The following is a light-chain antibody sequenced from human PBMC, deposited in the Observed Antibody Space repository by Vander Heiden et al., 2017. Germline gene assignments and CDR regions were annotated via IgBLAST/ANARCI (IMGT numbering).Light chain of an antibody. CDR3: QSYDSSLSAWV. CDR1: SSTIGAGYD. J-gene: IGLJ3*02. CDR2: GNS. Sequence: QSVLPPPPSVSGAPGHRLPISCTGRSSTIGAGYDVHWYQQLPGTAPKLLIYGNSNRPSGVPDRFSGSKSGTSASLAITGLQAEDEADYYCQSYDSSLSAWVFGGGTKLTVL. V-gene: IGLV1-40*01.